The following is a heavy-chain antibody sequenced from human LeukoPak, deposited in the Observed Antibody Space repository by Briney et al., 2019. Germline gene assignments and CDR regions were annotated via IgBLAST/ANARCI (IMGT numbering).Heavy chain of an antibody. V-gene: IGHV3-15*01. CDR2: IKSKTDGGTT. D-gene: IGHD4-17*01. CDR3: AKDASYGDYVSGYFDY. J-gene: IGHJ4*02. Sequence: PGGSLRLSCAASGFTFSNAWMSWVRQAPGKGLEWVGRIKSKTDGGTTDYAAPVKGRFTISRDDSKNTLYLQMNSLRAEDTAVYYCAKDASYGDYVSGYFDYWGQGTLVTVSS. CDR1: GFTFSNAW.